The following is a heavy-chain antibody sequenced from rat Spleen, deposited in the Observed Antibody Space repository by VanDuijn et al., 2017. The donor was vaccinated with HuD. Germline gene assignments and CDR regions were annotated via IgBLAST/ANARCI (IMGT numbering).Heavy chain of an antibody. CDR3: TRGTYFRH. Sequence: EVQLVESGGGLVQPGRSMKLSCAASGFTFSNFPMAWVRQAPTKGLEWVATINTSGGTTYYPDSVKDRFTISRDNAQSALYLQMNNLRSEDTATHYCTRGTYFRHWGQGVMVTVSS. V-gene: IGHV5-46*01. D-gene: IGHD4-6*01. CDR1: GFTFSNFP. J-gene: IGHJ2*01. CDR2: INTSGGTT.